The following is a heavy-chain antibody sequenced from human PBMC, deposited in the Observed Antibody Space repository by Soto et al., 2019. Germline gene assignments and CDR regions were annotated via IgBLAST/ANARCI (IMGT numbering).Heavy chain of an antibody. CDR3: ASDREQWLEADYYYYGMDV. CDR1: GFTFSSYS. Sequence: EVQLVESGGGLVKPGGSLRLSCAASGFTFSSYSMNWVRQAPGKGLEWVSSISSSSSYIYYADSVKGRFTISRDNAKNSLYLQMNSLRAEDTAVYYCASDREQWLEADYYYYGMDVWGQGTTVTVSS. J-gene: IGHJ6*02. CDR2: ISSSSSYI. D-gene: IGHD6-19*01. V-gene: IGHV3-21*01.